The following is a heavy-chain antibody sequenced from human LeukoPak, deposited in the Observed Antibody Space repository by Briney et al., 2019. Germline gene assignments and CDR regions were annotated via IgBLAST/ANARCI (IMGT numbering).Heavy chain of an antibody. CDR1: GFTFSDYY. V-gene: IGHV3-11*01. Sequence: GGSLRLSCAASGFTFSDYYMSWIRQAPGKGLEWVSYISSSGSTIYYADSVKGRFTISRDNAKNSLYLQMDSLRAEDTAVYYCARVCHGSGSYCYYYYYGMDVWGQGTTVTVSS. D-gene: IGHD3-10*01. J-gene: IGHJ6*02. CDR3: ARVCHGSGSYCYYYYYGMDV. CDR2: ISSSGSTI.